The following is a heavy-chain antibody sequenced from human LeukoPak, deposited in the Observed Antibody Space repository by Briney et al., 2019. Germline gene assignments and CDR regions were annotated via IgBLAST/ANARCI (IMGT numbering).Heavy chain of an antibody. CDR3: ARDYGSSSDYYYMDV. V-gene: IGHV4-31*03. D-gene: IGHD6-6*01. CDR2: IYYSGST. Sequence: SETLSLTCTVSGGSISSGGYYWSWIRQHPGKGLEWIGYIYYSGSTYCNPSLKSRVTISVDTSKNQFSLKLSSATAADTAVYYCARDYGSSSDYYYMDVWGKGTTVTVSS. J-gene: IGHJ6*03. CDR1: GGSISSGGYY.